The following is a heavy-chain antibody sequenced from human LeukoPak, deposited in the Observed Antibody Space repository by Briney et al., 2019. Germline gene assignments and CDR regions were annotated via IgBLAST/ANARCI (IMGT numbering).Heavy chain of an antibody. V-gene: IGHV4-30-4*01. CDR1: GGSITSADYY. J-gene: IGHJ4*02. CDR3: ARVGYYDFELEY. CDR2: IYYSGST. D-gene: IGHD3/OR15-3a*01. Sequence: PSETLSLTCTVSGGSITSADYYWSWIRQPPGKGLEWIGYIYYSGSTYYNPSLKSRVTISVDTSKNQFSLKLSSVTAADTAVYYCARVGYYDFELEYWGQGTLVTVSS.